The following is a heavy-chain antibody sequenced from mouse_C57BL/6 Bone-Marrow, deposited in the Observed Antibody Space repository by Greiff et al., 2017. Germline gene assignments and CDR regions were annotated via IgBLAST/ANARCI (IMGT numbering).Heavy chain of an antibody. CDR2: IDPSDSST. D-gene: IGHD2-2*01. Sequence: QVQLQQPGAELVRPGTSVKLSCKASGYTFTSYWMHWVKQRPGQGLEWIGVIDPSDSSTNYNQKFKGKATLTVDTSSSTAYMQLSSLTSEDSAVYYCARATGWLPPFAYWGQGTLVTVSA. CDR3: ARATGWLPPFAY. CDR1: GYTFTSYW. J-gene: IGHJ3*01. V-gene: IGHV1-59*01.